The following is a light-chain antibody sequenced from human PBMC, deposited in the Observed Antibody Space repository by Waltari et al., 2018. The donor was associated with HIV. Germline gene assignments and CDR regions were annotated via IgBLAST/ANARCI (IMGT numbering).Light chain of an antibody. Sequence: QSVLTQPPSVCAAPGQKVTISCSGGTSNLGHNYVTRYQQPPGTAPKLLIYENNKRPSGIPDRFSGSKSGTSATLGITGLQTGDEADYYCATWDSNLSAWVFGGGTKLTVL. CDR1: TSNLGHNY. CDR2: ENN. J-gene: IGLJ3*02. CDR3: ATWDSNLSAWV. V-gene: IGLV1-51*02.